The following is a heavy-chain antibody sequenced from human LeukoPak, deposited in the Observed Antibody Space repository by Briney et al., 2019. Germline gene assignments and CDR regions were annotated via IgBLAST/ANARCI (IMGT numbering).Heavy chain of an antibody. CDR3: ARAPAYYYDSSGLN. CDR2: ISSSSSYI. D-gene: IGHD3-22*01. V-gene: IGHV3-21*01. J-gene: IGHJ4*02. CDR1: GGAFSRNS. Sequence: GGSLRLSCAASGGAFSRNSMKWVRQAPGKGLEWVSSISSSSSYIYYADSVKGRFTISRDNAKNSLYLQMNSPVAEDTAVYYCARAPAYYYDSSGLNWGQGTLVSVSS.